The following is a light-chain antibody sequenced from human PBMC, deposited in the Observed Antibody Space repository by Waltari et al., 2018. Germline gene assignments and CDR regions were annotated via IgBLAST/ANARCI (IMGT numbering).Light chain of an antibody. J-gene: IGLJ1*01. V-gene: IGLV2-23*02. CDR3: CAFAGRGIYV. CDR2: EVS. Sequence: WYQRRPGGAPRLLIDEVSKRPSGVSNRFSGSKSGKTASLTISGLQAEDEADYYCCAFAGRGIYVFGSGTQVTVL.